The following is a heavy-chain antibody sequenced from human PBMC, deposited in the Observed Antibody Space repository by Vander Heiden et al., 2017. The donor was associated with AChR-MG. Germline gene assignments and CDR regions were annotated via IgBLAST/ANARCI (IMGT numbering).Heavy chain of an antibody. D-gene: IGHD6-6*01. CDR1: GGSLSGYY. J-gene: IGHJ5*02. CDR3: ARCDRSSGFDP. V-gene: IGHV4-34*01. CDR2: INHSGST. Sequence: QVQLQQWGAGLLKPSETLSLTCAVYGGSLSGYYWSLIRQPPGKGLEWIGEINHSGSTNDNPSLKSRVTISVDTSKNQFSMKMSSVTAADTAVYYCARCDRSSGFDPWGQGTLVTVSS.